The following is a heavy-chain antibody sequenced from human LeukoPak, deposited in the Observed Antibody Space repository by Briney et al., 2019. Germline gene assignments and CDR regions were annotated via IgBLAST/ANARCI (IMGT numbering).Heavy chain of an antibody. V-gene: IGHV4-34*01. CDR2: IYHSGNT. Sequence: SETLSLTCAVYGGSFSGYYWSWVRQPPGKGLEWIGEIYHSGNTNYNPSLKSRVTISLDKSKNQFSLKLSSVTAADTAVYYCARVGPIAAAGTFDYWGQGTLVTVSS. CDR3: ARVGPIAAAGTFDY. CDR1: GGSFSGYY. D-gene: IGHD6-13*01. J-gene: IGHJ4*02.